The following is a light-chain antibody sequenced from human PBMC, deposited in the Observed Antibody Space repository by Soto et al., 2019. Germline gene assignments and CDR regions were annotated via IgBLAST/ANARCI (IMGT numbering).Light chain of an antibody. CDR1: QNINNW. Sequence: DIQMTQSPSILSASVGDRVTITCRASQNINNWLAWYQQKPGRAPNLLIYQTSNLESGVPSRFSGSGSGTEFTLTSSSLQPDDFATYYCQQSNTYSTFGQGTTVEIK. J-gene: IGKJ1*01. CDR3: QQSNTYST. V-gene: IGKV1-5*03. CDR2: QTS.